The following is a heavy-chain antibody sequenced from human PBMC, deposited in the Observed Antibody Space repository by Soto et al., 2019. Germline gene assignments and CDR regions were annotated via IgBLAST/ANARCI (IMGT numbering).Heavy chain of an antibody. D-gene: IGHD6-6*01. J-gene: IGHJ6*02. CDR3: ARGHYTPKYSDAGGENYYYYGMDV. CDR2: MNPNSGNT. V-gene: IGHV1-8*01. CDR1: GYTFTSYG. Sequence: ASVKVSCKASGYTFTSYGINWVRQATGQGLEWMGWMNPNSGNTGYAQKFQGRVTMTRNTSISTAYMELSSLRSEDTAVYYCARGHYTPKYSDAGGENYYYYGMDVWGQGTTVTVSS.